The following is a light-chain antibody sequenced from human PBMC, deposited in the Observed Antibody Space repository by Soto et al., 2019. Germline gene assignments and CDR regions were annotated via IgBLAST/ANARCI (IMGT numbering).Light chain of an antibody. J-gene: IGKJ2*01. V-gene: IGKV3-15*01. CDR3: QQYHNWPPQYT. CDR1: QSVASN. Sequence: EIVMTQSPASLSVSPGDGATLSCRASQSVASNVAWYQQKPGQGPRLLIHGAFTRAVGVPARFSGSGSGTDFTLTINSLQSEDFAVYFCQQYHNWPPQYTFGQGTKVQIK. CDR2: GAF.